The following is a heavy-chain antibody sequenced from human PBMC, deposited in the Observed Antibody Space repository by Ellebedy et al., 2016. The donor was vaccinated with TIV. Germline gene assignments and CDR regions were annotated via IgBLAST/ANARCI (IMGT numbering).Heavy chain of an antibody. CDR2: VDSGGSST. J-gene: IGHJ4*02. CDR1: GFTFTNQW. Sequence: GGSLRLXCAASGFTFTNQWMHWVRQAPGEGLFWVARVDSGGSSTVYADSVMGRFTISRDNAKKIVYLEMTSLRAEDTAVYYCAGVPYWGQGTLVTVSA. V-gene: IGHV3-74*01. D-gene: IGHD2-8*01. CDR3: AGVPY.